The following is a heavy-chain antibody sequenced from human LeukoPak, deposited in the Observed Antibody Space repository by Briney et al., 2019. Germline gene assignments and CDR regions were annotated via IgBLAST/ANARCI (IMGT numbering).Heavy chain of an antibody. CDR3: ANAGYYYYYYMDV. J-gene: IGHJ6*03. Sequence: SETLSLTCTVSGYSISSGYYWGWIRQPPAKGLEWIGSIYHSGSTYYNPSLKSRVTISVDTSKNQFSLKLSSVTAADTAVYYCANAGYYYYYYMDVWGKGTTVTVSS. V-gene: IGHV4-38-2*02. CDR1: GYSISSGYY. CDR2: IYHSGST.